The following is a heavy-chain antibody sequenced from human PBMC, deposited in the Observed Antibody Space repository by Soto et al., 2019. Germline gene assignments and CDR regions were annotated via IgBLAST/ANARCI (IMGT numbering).Heavy chain of an antibody. CDR1: GFTFDNFH. CDR2: ISTGGSTT. J-gene: IGHJ4*02. D-gene: IGHD5-12*01. Sequence: GGSLRLSCAASGFTFDNFHMHWVRQAPGMGLEWISHISTGGSTTYYADSVKGRFTISRDNAKNSLYLQMNSLRDDDTAVYYCARDPVRGDGYAFDSRGQGALVTVSS. CDR3: ARDPVRGDGYAFDS. V-gene: IGHV3-48*02.